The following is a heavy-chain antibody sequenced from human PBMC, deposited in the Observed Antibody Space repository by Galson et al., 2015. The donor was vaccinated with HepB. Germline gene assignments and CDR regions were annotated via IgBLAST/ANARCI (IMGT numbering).Heavy chain of an antibody. V-gene: IGHV3-7*03. J-gene: IGHJ4*02. CDR3: ATEMWRFDT. D-gene: IGHD2-21*01. Sequence: SLRLSCAASGFNFRSLWMTWVRQAPGKGLEWVANIGREGNDYDYLDSVKGRFTISRDNAKSLLYLQMNSLRVEDTAVYFCATEMWRFDTGGQGTLVTVSS. CDR1: GFNFRSLW. CDR2: IGREGNDY.